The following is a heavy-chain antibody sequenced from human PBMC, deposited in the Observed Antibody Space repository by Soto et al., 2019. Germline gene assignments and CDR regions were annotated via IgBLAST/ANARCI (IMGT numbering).Heavy chain of an antibody. J-gene: IGHJ3*02. CDR1: GGTFSSYA. D-gene: IGHD6-13*01. CDR2: IIPIFGTA. CDR3: AREFGYSSSWEAPDGAFDI. Sequence: ASVKVSCKASGGTFSSYAISWVRQAPGQGLEWMGGIIPIFGTANYAQKFQGRVTITADESTSTAYMELSSLRSEDTAVYYCAREFGYSSSWEAPDGAFDIWGQGTMVTVSS. V-gene: IGHV1-69*13.